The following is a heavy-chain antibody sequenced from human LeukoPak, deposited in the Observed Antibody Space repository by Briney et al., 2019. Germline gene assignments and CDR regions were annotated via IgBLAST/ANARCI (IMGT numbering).Heavy chain of an antibody. CDR1: GYTFTSYY. CDR2: INPSGGST. CDR3: AREVIRDSSGYAGNFDY. V-gene: IGHV1-46*01. D-gene: IGHD3-22*01. J-gene: IGHJ4*02. Sequence: ASVKVSCKASGYTFTSYYMHWVRQAPGQGLEWMGIINPSGGSTSYAQKFQGRVTITADESTSTAYMELSSLRSEDTAVYYCAREVIRDSSGYAGNFDYWGQGTLVTVSS.